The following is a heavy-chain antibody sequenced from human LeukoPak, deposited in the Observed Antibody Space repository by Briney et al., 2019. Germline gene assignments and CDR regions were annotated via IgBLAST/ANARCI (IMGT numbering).Heavy chain of an antibody. CDR1: GFIFSSFA. V-gene: IGHV3-23*01. CDR2: IIGSGGTT. Sequence: GGSLRLSCAASGFIFSSFAMSWVRQAPGKGLEWVSGIIGSGGTTFYADSVKGRFTISRDNTKNTLYLQMNSLRADDTAIYYCSKKEGGTYASWYMDVWGKGTTVTVSS. J-gene: IGHJ6*03. CDR3: SKKEGGTYASWYMDV. D-gene: IGHD1-26*01.